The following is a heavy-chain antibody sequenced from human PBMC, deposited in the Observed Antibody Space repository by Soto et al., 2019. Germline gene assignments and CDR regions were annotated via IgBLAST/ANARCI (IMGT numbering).Heavy chain of an antibody. D-gene: IGHD4-17*01. Sequence: QLVESGGGLVQPGRSLTLSCSASGFMFNDYGMNWVRQAPGKGLEWIAYINWNSRTLYYADSVRGRFTISRDNAERSLYLQMNSLRDDDTAVYYCARNYPNYGDYYFDFWGPGNLVAVSS. V-gene: IGHV3-48*02. J-gene: IGHJ4*02. CDR3: ARNYPNYGDYYFDF. CDR2: INWNSRTL. CDR1: GFMFNDYG.